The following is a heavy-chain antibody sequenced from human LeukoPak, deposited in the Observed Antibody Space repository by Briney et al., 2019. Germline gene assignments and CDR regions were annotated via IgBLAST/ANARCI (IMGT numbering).Heavy chain of an antibody. CDR3: AKGRSGSCYSSIHY. V-gene: IGHV3-23*01. CDR2: ISGSGDST. D-gene: IGHD2-15*01. CDR1: GFTFSSSA. J-gene: IGHJ4*02. Sequence: GGSLRLSCAASGFTFSSSAMTWARQAPGKGLEWVSVISGSGDSTYYADSVKGRFTISRDISKNTLYLQMNSLRAEDTAVYYCAKGRSGSCYSSIHYWGQGSLVTVSS.